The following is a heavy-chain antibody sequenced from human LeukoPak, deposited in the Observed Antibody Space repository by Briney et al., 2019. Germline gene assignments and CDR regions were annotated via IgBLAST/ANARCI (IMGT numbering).Heavy chain of an antibody. CDR2: ISSDGGSP. Sequence: GGSLRLSCAASGLTFSSYAMHWVRQAPGKGLEYVPGISSDGGSPFHVNSVKGRFTISRDNSKDTLYLQMGSLRAEDMAVYYCAREYCSGGRCQYYFDYWGQGTLVTVSS. CDR1: GLTFSSYA. V-gene: IGHV3-64*01. J-gene: IGHJ4*02. CDR3: AREYCSGGRCQYYFDY. D-gene: IGHD2-15*01.